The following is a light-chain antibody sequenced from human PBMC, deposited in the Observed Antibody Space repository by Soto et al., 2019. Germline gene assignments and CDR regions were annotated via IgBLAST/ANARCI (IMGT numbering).Light chain of an antibody. CDR3: QHYYSDPPWT. CDR1: QSVLYSSNSKNY. CDR2: WAS. Sequence: DIVMTQSPDSLAVSLGERATINCRCSQSVLYSSNSKNYLGWYQQKPGQAPKLLIYWASTRESGVPDRFSGSGSGTDFTLTISSLHAEDVAVYYCQHYYSDPPWTFGQGTKVEIK. J-gene: IGKJ1*01. V-gene: IGKV4-1*01.